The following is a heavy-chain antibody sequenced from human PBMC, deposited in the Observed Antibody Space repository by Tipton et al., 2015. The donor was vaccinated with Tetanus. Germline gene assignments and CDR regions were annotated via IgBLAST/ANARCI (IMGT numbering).Heavy chain of an antibody. V-gene: IGHV4-59*01. D-gene: IGHD3-16*01. CDR2: IYYTGAT. CDR3: EGDDYYETSLRDYYGEEV. CDR1: GASITTYH. Sequence: PGLVKPSGTLSLTCTVSGASITTYHWSWLRQTPGRGLEWIGHIYYTGATSYNSSLQSRVTLSIDTSKNQFSLKMTSVTAADTAVYFCEGDDYYETSLRDYYGEEVWGQGTTVTVSS. J-gene: IGHJ6*02.